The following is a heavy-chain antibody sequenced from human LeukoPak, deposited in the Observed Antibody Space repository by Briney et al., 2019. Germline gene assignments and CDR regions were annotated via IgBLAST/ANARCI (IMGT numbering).Heavy chain of an antibody. V-gene: IGHV4-59*01. Sequence: SETLSLTCTVSGGSISSYYWSWIRQPPGKGLEWIGYIYYSGSTNYNPSLKSRVTTSVDTSKNQFSLKLSSVTAADTAVYYCARDNWNYGSSMDVWGQGTTVTVSS. D-gene: IGHD1-7*01. CDR3: ARDNWNYGSSMDV. CDR2: IYYSGST. CDR1: GGSISSYY. J-gene: IGHJ6*02.